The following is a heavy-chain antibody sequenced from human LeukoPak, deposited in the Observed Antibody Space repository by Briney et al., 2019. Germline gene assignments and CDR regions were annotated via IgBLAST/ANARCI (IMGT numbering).Heavy chain of an antibody. J-gene: IGHJ4*02. CDR2: ISSSGSYT. Sequence: GGSLRLPCAASGFTFSDYYMSWIRQAPGKGLEWVSYISSSGSYTNYADSVKGRFTISRDNAKNSLYLQMNSLRAEDTAVYYCARDGRGYYYGSLDYWGQGTLVTVSS. V-gene: IGHV3-11*06. CDR3: ARDGRGYYYGSLDY. D-gene: IGHD3-10*01. CDR1: GFTFSDYY.